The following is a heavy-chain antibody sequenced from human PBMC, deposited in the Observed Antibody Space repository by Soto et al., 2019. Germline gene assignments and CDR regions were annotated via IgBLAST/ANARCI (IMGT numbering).Heavy chain of an antibody. CDR1: GFTFSSYA. J-gene: IGHJ6*02. CDR2: ISYDGSNK. V-gene: IGHV3-30-3*01. CDR3: ARGGGYSGSYFHSYGMDL. D-gene: IGHD1-26*01. Sequence: GGSLRLSCAASGFTFSSYAMHWVRQAPGKGLEWVSVISYDGSNKYYADSVKGRFTSSSDNSKNKLYMKMNSMSAEDTAVYSCARGGGYSGSYFHSYGMDLWGQGTMVTVSS.